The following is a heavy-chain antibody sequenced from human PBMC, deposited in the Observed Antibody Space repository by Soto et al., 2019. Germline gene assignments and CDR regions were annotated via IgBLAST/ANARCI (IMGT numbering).Heavy chain of an antibody. J-gene: IGHJ4*02. Sequence: RGGSLRLSCVVSGFTFEDQSMRWLRQAPGKGLEWVSGISWDSGRIGYADSVKGRFTTSRDNAKNSLYFHKNSLRAEDTALYFCIKENKPGGLDYWGQGTLVTVSS. D-gene: IGHD2-15*01. CDR2: ISWDSGRI. V-gene: IGHV3-9*01. CDR1: GFTFEDQS. CDR3: IKENKPGGLDY.